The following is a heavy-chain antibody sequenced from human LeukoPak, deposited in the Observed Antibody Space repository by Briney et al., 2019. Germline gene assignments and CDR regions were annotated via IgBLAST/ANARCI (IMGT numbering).Heavy chain of an antibody. CDR2: IIPIFGTA. CDR3: ARDIDARAFDI. D-gene: IGHD2-15*01. V-gene: IGHV1-69*13. J-gene: IGHJ3*02. CDR1: GGTFSSYA. Sequence: GASVKVSCKASGGTFSSYAISWVRQAPGQGLEWMGGIIPIFGTANYAQKFQGRVTITADESTSTAYMELSSLRSDDTAVYYCARDIDARAFDIWGQGTMVTVSS.